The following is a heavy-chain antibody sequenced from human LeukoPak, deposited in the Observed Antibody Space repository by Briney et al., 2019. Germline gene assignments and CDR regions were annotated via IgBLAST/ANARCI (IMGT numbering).Heavy chain of an antibody. J-gene: IGHJ6*01. Sequence: GGSLRLSCAASGFTLSRYAMSWARQAPGEGLEWVSAISGSGGGTYYADSVKVRFTISRENSKNTLSLQMNSLRSSDTAVYYSAVKHDYGDYLRPYYYYYFGMDVSGQGATVTASS. D-gene: IGHD4-17*01. V-gene: IGHV3-23*01. CDR1: GFTLSRYA. CDR3: AVKHDYGDYLRPYYYYYFGMDV. CDR2: ISGSGGGT.